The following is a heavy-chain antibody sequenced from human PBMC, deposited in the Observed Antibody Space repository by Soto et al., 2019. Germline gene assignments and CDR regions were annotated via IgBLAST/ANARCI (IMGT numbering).Heavy chain of an antibody. Sequence: PSETLSLTCTVSGGSISSYYWSWIRQPPGKGLEWIGYIYYSGSTNYNPSLKSRVTISVDTSKNHFSLKLSSVTAAYTAVYYCARRYGYSFDYWGQGTLVTV. V-gene: IGHV4-59*08. CDR1: GGSISSYY. J-gene: IGHJ4*02. D-gene: IGHD1-1*01. CDR2: IYYSGST. CDR3: ARRYGYSFDY.